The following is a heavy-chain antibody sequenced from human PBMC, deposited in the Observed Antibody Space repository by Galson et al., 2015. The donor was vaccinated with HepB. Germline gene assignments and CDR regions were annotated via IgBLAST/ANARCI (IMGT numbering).Heavy chain of an antibody. CDR3: ARGFEVVVAATGYWFDT. Sequence: SEPLSLTCAVYGGSFSGYYWSWIRQPPGKGLEWIGEINHSGSTNYNPSLKSRVTISVDTSKNQFSLKLSSVTAADTAVYYCARGFEVVVAATGYWFDTWGQGTLVTVSS. CDR1: GGSFSGYY. V-gene: IGHV4-34*01. J-gene: IGHJ5*02. D-gene: IGHD2-15*01. CDR2: INHSGST.